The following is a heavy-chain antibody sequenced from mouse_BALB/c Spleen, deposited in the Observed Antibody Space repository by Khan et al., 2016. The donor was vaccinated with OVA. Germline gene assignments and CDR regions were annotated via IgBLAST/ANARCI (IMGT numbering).Heavy chain of an antibody. J-gene: IGHJ4*01. CDR3: ARAYYRYDGYYAMDY. D-gene: IGHD2-14*01. CDR2: IWGGGGT. Sequence: VKLLESGPSLVAPSQSLSITCTVSGFSLSRYNIHWVRQPPGKGLEWLGMIWGGGGTDYNSTLKIRLSISKDNSKSQVFLKMNSLQTDDTAMYFCARAYYRYDGYYAMDYWGQGTSVTVSS. V-gene: IGHV2-6-4*01. CDR1: GFSLSRYN.